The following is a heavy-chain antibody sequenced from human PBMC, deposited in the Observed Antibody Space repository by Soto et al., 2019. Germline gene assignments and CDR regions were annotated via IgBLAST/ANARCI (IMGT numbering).Heavy chain of an antibody. D-gene: IGHD2-21*01. J-gene: IGHJ4*02. CDR1: GGSVNSGSYY. CDR3: ARDYWASEHRFDY. V-gene: IGHV4-61*01. Sequence: SETLSLTCTVSGGSVNSGSYYWSWIRQPPGKGLEWIGHVYYSGTTKYNPSLKSRVTISVDTSNNQFSLHLTSVTAADSAVYYCARDYWASEHRFDYWGQGTLVTVSS. CDR2: VYYSGTT.